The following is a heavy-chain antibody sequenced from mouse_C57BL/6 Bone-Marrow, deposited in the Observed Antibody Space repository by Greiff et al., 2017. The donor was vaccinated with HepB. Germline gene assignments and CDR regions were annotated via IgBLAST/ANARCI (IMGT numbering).Heavy chain of an antibody. D-gene: IGHD2-1*01. Sequence: LQQSGAELVRPGASVKMSCKASGYTFTSYNMHWVKQTPRQGLEWIGAIYPGNGDTSYNQKFKGKAKLTVDKSSSTAYMQLSSLTSEDSAVYFCARSGNLGVYYAMDYWGQGTSVTVSS. V-gene: IGHV1-12*01. CDR3: ARSGNLGVYYAMDY. CDR2: IYPGNGDT. CDR1: GYTFTSYN. J-gene: IGHJ4*01.